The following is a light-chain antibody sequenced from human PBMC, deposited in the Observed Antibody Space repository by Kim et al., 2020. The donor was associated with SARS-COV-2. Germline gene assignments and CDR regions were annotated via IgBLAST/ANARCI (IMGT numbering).Light chain of an antibody. Sequence: EIVLTQSPVTLSLSPGDGATLSCRATQSVDNSLAWYQQKPGRSPTLVMYAASKRATGIPARFSGSGFGTDFTLTISSLEPEDFAVYYCQQRRAWPLTFGPGTKVDIK. CDR2: AAS. J-gene: IGKJ3*01. V-gene: IGKV3-11*01. CDR1: QSVDNS. CDR3: QQRRAWPLT.